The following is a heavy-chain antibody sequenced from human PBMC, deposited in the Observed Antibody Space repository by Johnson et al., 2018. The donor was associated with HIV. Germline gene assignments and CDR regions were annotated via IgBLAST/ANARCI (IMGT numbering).Heavy chain of an antibody. D-gene: IGHD2-21*01. CDR3: ARARTVVIARPDAFDI. CDR1: GFTFSNFW. CDR2: ISYDGSNK. J-gene: IGHJ3*02. V-gene: IGHV3-30-3*01. Sequence: VQLVESGGGLVQPGGSLRPSCAASGFTFSNFWMSWVRQAPGKGLEWVAVISYDGSNKYYADSVKGLFTISRDNSKNTLYLQMNSLRAEDTAVYYCARARTVVIARPDAFDIWGQGTMVTVSS.